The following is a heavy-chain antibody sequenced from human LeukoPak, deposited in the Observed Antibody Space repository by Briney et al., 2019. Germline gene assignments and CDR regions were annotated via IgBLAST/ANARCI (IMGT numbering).Heavy chain of an antibody. D-gene: IGHD3-22*01. CDR3: ARGSIYYGDSSAYFDY. CDR2: INHRGST. Sequence: PSDPLSLTCSVYGGAFSGYFWTYIRQPPGKGLEWIGEINHRGSTSYNPSLKSRVTISRDTSKNQFSLRLTSVTAADTAVYYCARGSIYYGDSSAYFDYWGQGSLVTVSS. CDR1: GGAFSGYF. V-gene: IGHV4-34*01. J-gene: IGHJ4*02.